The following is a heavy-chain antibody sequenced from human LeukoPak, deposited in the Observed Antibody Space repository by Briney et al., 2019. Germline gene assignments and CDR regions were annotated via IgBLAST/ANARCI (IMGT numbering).Heavy chain of an antibody. J-gene: IGHJ5*02. CDR3: ARQLDPYNWFDP. Sequence: SETLSLTCVVSGDSISSYYWSWIRQPPGKGLEWIGYSYYSGSTYYNPSLKSRVTISEDTSNNQVSLHLRSGTAADTAVYYCARQLDPYNWFDPWGQGTLVTVSS. V-gene: IGHV4-59*08. CDR2: SYYSGST. CDR1: GDSISSYY. D-gene: IGHD1-1*01.